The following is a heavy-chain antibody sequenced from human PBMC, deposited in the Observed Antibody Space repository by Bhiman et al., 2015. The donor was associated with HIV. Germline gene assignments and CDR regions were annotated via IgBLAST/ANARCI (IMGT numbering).Heavy chain of an antibody. D-gene: IGHD3-22*01. CDR2: ISTYSSNI. Sequence: EVQLVESGGGLVKPGGSLRLSCATSGFTFSRHTMNWVRQAPGKGLEWISSISTYSSNIYYADSVKGRVTISRDNAKNSLYLQMNSLRAVDTAVYYCASDSLFEHYYDSSGLTTGGYYYAMDVWGQGTTVTVSS. CDR1: GFTFSRHT. CDR3: ASDSLFEHYYDSSGLTTGGYYYAMDV. J-gene: IGHJ6*02. V-gene: IGHV3-21*01.